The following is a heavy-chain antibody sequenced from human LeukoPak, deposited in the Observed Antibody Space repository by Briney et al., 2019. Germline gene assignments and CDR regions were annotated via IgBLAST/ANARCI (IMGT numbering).Heavy chain of an antibody. CDR1: GYSPSGYY. Sequence: SETLSPTCAVSGYSPSGYYWGWIRQPPGKGLEWIGSIYYSGSTYYNPSLKSRVTVSVDTSKKQFSLRLTSVTAADTAVYYCARDSVVRGAHDPSDIWGQGTMVTVSS. CDR3: ARDSVVRGAHDPSDI. V-gene: IGHV4-38-2*02. J-gene: IGHJ3*02. CDR2: IYYSGST. D-gene: IGHD3-10*01.